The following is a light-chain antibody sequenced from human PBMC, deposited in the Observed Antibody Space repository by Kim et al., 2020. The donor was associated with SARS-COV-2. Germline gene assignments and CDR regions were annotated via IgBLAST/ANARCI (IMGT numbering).Light chain of an antibody. V-gene: IGKV1-33*01. J-gene: IGKJ2*01. Sequence: DIQMTQSPSSLSASVGDRVTITCQASQDISNYLNWYQQKPGKAPKLLIYDASNLETGVPSRFSGSGSGTDFTFTISSLQPEDIATYFCKQYDNPPYTCGQGTKLEIK. CDR1: QDISNY. CDR3: KQYDNPPYT. CDR2: DAS.